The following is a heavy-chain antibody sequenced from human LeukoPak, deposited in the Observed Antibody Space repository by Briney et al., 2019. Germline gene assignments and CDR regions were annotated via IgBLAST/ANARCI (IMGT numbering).Heavy chain of an antibody. D-gene: IGHD6-19*01. J-gene: IGHJ3*02. CDR3: ARDPDIAVAGTTYGDAFDI. Sequence: SETLSLTCTVSGGSISSYYWSWIRRPAGKGLEWIGRIYTSGSTNYNPSLKSRVTMSVDTSKNQFSLKLTSVTAADTAVYYCARDPDIAVAGTTYGDAFDIWGQGTMVTVSS. CDR1: GGSISSYY. CDR2: IYTSGST. V-gene: IGHV4-4*07.